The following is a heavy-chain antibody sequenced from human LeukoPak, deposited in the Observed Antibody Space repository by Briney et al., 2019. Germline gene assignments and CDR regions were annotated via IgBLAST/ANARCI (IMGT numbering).Heavy chain of an antibody. J-gene: IGHJ6*03. CDR2: ISGSGGST. CDR1: GFTFSSYA. CDR3: AKSLGVGYYYYYYMDV. V-gene: IGHV3-23*01. Sequence: GGSLRLSCAASGFTFSSYAMSWVRQAPGKGLEWVSAISGSGGSTYYADSVKGRFTISRDNSKNTLYLQMNSLRAEDTAVYYCAKSLGVGYYYYYYMDVWGKGTTVTVSS. D-gene: IGHD3-3*01.